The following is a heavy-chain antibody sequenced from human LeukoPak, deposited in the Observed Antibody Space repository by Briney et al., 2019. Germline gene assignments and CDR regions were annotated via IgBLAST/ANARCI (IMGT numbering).Heavy chain of an antibody. CDR3: ARVWGPTIFGVGNWFDP. Sequence: PSETLSLTCAVSGGSISTYYWSWIRQPPGKGLEWIGYIHYSGSSNYNPSLKSRVTISVDTSKNQFSLKLSSVTAADTAVYYCARVWGPTIFGVGNWFDPWGQGTLVTVSS. D-gene: IGHD3-3*01. J-gene: IGHJ5*02. V-gene: IGHV4-59*12. CDR1: GGSISTYY. CDR2: IHYSGSS.